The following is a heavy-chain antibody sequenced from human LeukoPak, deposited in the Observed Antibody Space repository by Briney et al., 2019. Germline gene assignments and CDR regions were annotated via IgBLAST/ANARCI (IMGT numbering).Heavy chain of an antibody. CDR1: GGTSSSYA. V-gene: IGHV1-69*05. D-gene: IGHD5-12*01. CDR3: ARDVPNSGYDYYFDY. J-gene: IGHJ4*02. CDR2: IIPIFGTA. Sequence: ASVKVSCKASGGTSSSYAISWVRQAPGQGLEWMGGIIPIFGTANYAQKFQGRVTITTDESTSTAYMELSSLRSEDTAVYYCARDVPNSGYDYYFDYWGQGTLVTVSS.